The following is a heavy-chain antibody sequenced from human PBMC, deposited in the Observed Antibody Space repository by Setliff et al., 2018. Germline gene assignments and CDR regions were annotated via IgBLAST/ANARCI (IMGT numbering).Heavy chain of an antibody. CDR2: IYTSGGT. CDR3: AREPTRTGGFYYLDV. CDR1: GASISSYY. J-gene: IGHJ6*03. Sequence: SETLSLTCTVSGASISSYYWSWIRQPPGKGLEWIGYIYTSGGTNYNPSLKSRVAISRDTSTNQLSLELRSVTAADTAVYYCAREPTRTGGFYYLDVWGEGTTVTVSS. D-gene: IGHD2-2*01. V-gene: IGHV4-4*08.